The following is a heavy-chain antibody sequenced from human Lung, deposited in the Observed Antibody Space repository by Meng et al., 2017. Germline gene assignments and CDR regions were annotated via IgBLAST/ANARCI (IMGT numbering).Heavy chain of an antibody. J-gene: IGHJ2*01. V-gene: IGHV3-30*01. CDR3: ARDKPPNDV. CDR1: GFTFNTYA. CDR2: MSFDGAQI. Sequence: QLGLGMSGGGVVKPGGSRRLSCTSFGFTFNTYAMDWVRQAPGKGLEWVSFMSFDGAQIYYSDSVRGRFTISRDNSKNTLYLQMNSLRAEDTAVYYCARDKPPNDVWGRGTLVTVSS.